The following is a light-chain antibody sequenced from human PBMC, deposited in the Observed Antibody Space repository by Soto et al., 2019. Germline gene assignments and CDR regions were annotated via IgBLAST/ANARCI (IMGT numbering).Light chain of an antibody. CDR3: MQALQPLT. J-gene: IGKJ4*01. V-gene: IGKV2-28*01. Sequence: DIVMTQSPLSLPVTPGEPASISCRSSQSLLHSNGYNYLDWYLQKPGQSPQLLIYLGSNRASGVPDGFSGSGSGTDFTLKISRVEAEDVGVYYCMQALQPLTFGGGTKVEIK. CDR2: LGS. CDR1: QSLLHSNGYNY.